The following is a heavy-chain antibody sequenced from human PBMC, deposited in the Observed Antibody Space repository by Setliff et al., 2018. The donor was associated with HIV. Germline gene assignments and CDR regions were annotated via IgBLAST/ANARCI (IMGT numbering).Heavy chain of an antibody. CDR3: ARDHQWLLRGSYYYYYYMDV. V-gene: IGHV1-3*01. CDR1: GYTFTNYA. D-gene: IGHD5-12*01. Sequence: ASVKVSCKASGYTFTNYAMHWVRQAPGQRLEWMGWINAGNGNTKYSQKFQGRVTITRDTSASTAYMEPSSLRSEDTAVYYCARDHQWLLRGSYYYYYYMDVWGKGTTVTVS. J-gene: IGHJ6*03. CDR2: INAGNGNT.